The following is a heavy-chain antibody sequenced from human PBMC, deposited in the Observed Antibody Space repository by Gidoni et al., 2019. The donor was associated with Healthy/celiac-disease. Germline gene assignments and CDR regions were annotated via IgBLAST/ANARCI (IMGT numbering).Heavy chain of an antibody. D-gene: IGHD3-3*01. CDR3: ARGPTRARITIFGVEVTKKRGPDYGMDV. Sequence: QVQLQQWGAGLLKPSETLSLTCAVYGGSFSGYYWSWIRQPPGKGLDWIGEINHSGSTNYNPSLKSRVTISVDTSKNQFSLKLSSVTAADTAVYYCARGPTRARITIFGVEVTKKRGPDYGMDVWGQGTTVTVSS. CDR1: GGSFSGYY. V-gene: IGHV4-34*01. J-gene: IGHJ6*02. CDR2: INHSGST.